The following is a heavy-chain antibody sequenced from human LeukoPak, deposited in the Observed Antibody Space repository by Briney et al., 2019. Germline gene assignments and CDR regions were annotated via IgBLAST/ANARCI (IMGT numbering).Heavy chain of an antibody. J-gene: IGHJ3*02. CDR1: GFTVSSNY. CDR2: IYRGGNT. CDR3: ARDCSGGSCHNAFDI. Sequence: PGGSLRLSCAASGFTVSSNYMNWVRQAPGKGLEWVSVIYRGGNTYYADSVKGRFTIYRDNSKNTLYLQMNSLRAEDTAVYYCARDCSGGSCHNAFDIWGQGTMVTVSS. V-gene: IGHV3-66*01. D-gene: IGHD2-15*01.